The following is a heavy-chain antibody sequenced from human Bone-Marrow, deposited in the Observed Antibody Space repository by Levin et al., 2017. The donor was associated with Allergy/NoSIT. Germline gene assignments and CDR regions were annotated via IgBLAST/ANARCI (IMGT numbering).Heavy chain of an antibody. CDR1: GYNFTSYW. Sequence: GESLKISCKGSGYNFTSYWIVWVRQMPGKGLEWMGIICPGDSDTRYSPSFQGQVTISADKSISTAYLQWSSLKASDTAMYYCARRAYGSGTYHQDYWGQGTLVTVSS. V-gene: IGHV5-51*01. D-gene: IGHD3-10*01. CDR2: ICPGDSDT. J-gene: IGHJ4*01. CDR3: ARRAYGSGTYHQDY.